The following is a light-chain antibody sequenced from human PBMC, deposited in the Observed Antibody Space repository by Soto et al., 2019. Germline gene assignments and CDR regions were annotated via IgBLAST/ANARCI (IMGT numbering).Light chain of an antibody. CDR1: SSDVGDYNY. J-gene: IGLJ1*01. V-gene: IGLV2-14*01. CDR3: SSYTSGSTLYA. Sequence: QSALTQPASVSGSPGQSITISCTGTSSDVGDYNYVSWYQQYPGKAPKLMIYEVNNRPSGVSNRFSGSKSGNTASLTISGLQAEDEADYYCSSYTSGSTLYAFGTGTKVTVL. CDR2: EVN.